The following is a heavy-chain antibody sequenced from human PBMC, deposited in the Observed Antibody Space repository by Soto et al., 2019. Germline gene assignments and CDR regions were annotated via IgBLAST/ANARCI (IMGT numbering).Heavy chain of an antibody. V-gene: IGHV3-30*02. J-gene: IGHJ6*02. CDR3: AKDLLAYCGGDCSAPYFYGMDV. CDR2: IWYDGSNE. CDR1: GFIFSSYG. Sequence: GGSLRLSCAASGFIFSSYGMHWVRQTPGKGLEWVAVIWYDGSNEYYADSVKGRFAISRDNSKNTLYLQMNSLRAEDTAVYYCAKDLLAYCGGDCSAPYFYGMDVWAQGTTVTVSS. D-gene: IGHD2-21*02.